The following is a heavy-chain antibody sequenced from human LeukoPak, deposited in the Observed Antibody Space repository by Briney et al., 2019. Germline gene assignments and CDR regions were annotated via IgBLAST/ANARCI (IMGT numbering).Heavy chain of an antibody. V-gene: IGHV3-11*01. CDR2: ISGSGTTI. J-gene: IGHJ4*02. CDR1: GFTVSSNY. CDR3: ARRREYVDY. D-gene: IGHD3-10*01. Sequence: GGSLRLSCAASGFTVSSNYMSWVRQAPGRGLEWVSYISGSGTTIYYADSVKGRFTISRDNAENSVYLQMNSLRADDTAVYYCARRREYVDYWGQGTLVTVSS.